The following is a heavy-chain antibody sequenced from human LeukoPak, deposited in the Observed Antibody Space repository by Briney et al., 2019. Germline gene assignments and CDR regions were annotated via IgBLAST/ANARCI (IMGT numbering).Heavy chain of an antibody. D-gene: IGHD3-22*01. V-gene: IGHV1-69*01. J-gene: IGHJ4*02. Sequence: GASVKVSCKASGGTFSSYAISWVRQAPGQGLEWVGGIIPIFGTANYAQKFQGRVTITADESTSTAYMELSSLRSEDTAVYYCARDLWPYYYDSSGPSSFDYWGQGTLVTVSS. CDR1: GGTFSSYA. CDR2: IIPIFGTA. CDR3: ARDLWPYYYDSSGPSSFDY.